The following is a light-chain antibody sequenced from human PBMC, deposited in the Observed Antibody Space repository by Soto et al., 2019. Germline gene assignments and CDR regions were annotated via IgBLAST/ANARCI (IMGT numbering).Light chain of an antibody. J-gene: IGKJ2*01. CDR2: GAS. Sequence: EVVMTQSPATLSVSPGERATLSCRASQSVSSNLAWYQQKPGQAPRLFIYGASTRATGIPARFSGSGSGTEFTLTISSLQSEDFAIYYCQHLNYYPYTFGQGTKLEIK. CDR3: QHLNYYPYT. CDR1: QSVSSN. V-gene: IGKV3D-15*01.